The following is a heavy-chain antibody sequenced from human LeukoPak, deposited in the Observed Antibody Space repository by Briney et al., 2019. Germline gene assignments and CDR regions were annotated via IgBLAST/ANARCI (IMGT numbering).Heavy chain of an antibody. V-gene: IGHV4-4*07. Sequence: KTSETLSLTCTVSGGSISSYYWSWIRQPAGKGLEWIGRIYTSGSTNYNPSLKSRVTISVDTSKNQFSLQLNSVTPEDTAVYYCARDTHYLYKGGWYDFDYWGQGTLVTVSS. CDR2: IYTSGST. CDR1: GGSISSYY. CDR3: ARDTHYLYKGGWYDFDY. J-gene: IGHJ4*02. D-gene: IGHD6-19*01.